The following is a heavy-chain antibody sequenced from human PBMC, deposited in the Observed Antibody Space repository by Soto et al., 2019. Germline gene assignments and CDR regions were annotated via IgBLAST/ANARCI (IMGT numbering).Heavy chain of an antibody. J-gene: IGHJ6*03. Sequence: GASVKVSCKASGYTFTSYDINWVRQAPGQGLEWMGRIIPIFGIAKYAQEFQGRVTITADKSTSTAYMELSSLRSEDTAVYYCAREGAYDILTGYPYYMDVWGKGTTVTVSS. CDR2: IIPIFGIA. CDR3: AREGAYDILTGYPYYMDV. V-gene: IGHV1-69*04. CDR1: GYTFTSYD. D-gene: IGHD3-9*01.